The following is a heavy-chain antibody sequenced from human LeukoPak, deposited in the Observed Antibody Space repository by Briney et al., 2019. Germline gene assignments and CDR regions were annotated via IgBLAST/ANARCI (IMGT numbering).Heavy chain of an antibody. CDR2: IKQDGSEK. CDR3: ARDVAAPPGYYYYMDV. V-gene: IGHV3-7*01. Sequence: GGSLRLSCAASGFTFSSYWMSWVRQAPGKGLEWVANIKQDGSEKYYVDSVKGRFTISRDNAKNSLYLQMNSLRAEDTAVYYCARDVAAPPGYYYYMDVWGKGTTVTVSS. D-gene: IGHD6-6*01. J-gene: IGHJ6*03. CDR1: GFTFSSYW.